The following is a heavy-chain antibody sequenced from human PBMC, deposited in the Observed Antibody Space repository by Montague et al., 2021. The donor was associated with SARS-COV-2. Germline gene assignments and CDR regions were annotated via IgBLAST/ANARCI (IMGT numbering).Heavy chain of an antibody. V-gene: IGHV4-61*02. CDR3: ARATHYDFWSGDYLGEGYDYYYMDV. J-gene: IGHJ6*03. CDR2: IYTSGST. Sequence: TLSLTCTVSGGSISSGSYYWSWIRQPAGKGLEWIGRIYTSGSTNYNPSLKSRVTISVDTSKNQFSLKLSSVTAADTAVYYCARATHYDFWSGDYLGEGYDYYYMDVWGKGTTVTVAS. CDR1: GGSISSGSYY. D-gene: IGHD3-3*01.